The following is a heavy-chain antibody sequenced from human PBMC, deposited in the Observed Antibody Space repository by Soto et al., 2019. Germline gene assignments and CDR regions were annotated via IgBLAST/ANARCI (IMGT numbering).Heavy chain of an antibody. CDR3: ARRPYGGNLDY. V-gene: IGHV4-59*08. J-gene: IGHJ4*02. CDR2: IYYSGST. Sequence: PSETLSLTCTVSGVSISSYYWSWIRQPPGKGLEWIGYIYYSGSTNYNPSLKSRVTISVDTSKNQFSLKLSSVTAADTAVYYCARRPYGGNLDYWGQGTLVTVSS. D-gene: IGHD2-15*01. CDR1: GVSISSYY.